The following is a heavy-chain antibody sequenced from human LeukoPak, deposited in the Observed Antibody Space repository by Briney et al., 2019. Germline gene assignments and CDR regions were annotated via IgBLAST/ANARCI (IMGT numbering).Heavy chain of an antibody. V-gene: IGHV4-31*03. CDR2: IYCSGST. CDR1: GGSISSGGYY. J-gene: IGHJ6*02. D-gene: IGHD3-3*01. Sequence: SETLSLTCTVSGGSISSGGYYWSWIRQHPGKGLEWIGYIYCSGSTYYNPSLKSRVTISVDTSKNQFSLKLSSVTTADTAVYYCARALYYDFWSGYFYYYYGMDVWGQGTTVTVSS. CDR3: ARALYYDFWSGYFYYYYGMDV.